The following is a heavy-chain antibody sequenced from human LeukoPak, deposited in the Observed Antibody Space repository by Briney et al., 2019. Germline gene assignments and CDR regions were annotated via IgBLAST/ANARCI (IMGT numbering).Heavy chain of an antibody. CDR2: ISSSGSTI. J-gene: IGHJ5*02. Sequence: GGSLRLSCAASGFTFSDYYMSWIRQAPGKGLEWVSYISSSGSTIYYADSVKGRFTISRDNAKNSLYLQMNSLRAEDTAVYYCARDLLSRTETTSRFDPWGQGTLVTVSS. D-gene: IGHD1-1*01. CDR1: GFTFSDYY. V-gene: IGHV3-11*01. CDR3: ARDLLSRTETTSRFDP.